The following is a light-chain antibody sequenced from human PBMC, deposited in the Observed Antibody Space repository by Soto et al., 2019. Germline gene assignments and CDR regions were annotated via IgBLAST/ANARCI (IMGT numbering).Light chain of an antibody. CDR2: GAS. V-gene: IGKV3-20*01. J-gene: IGKJ4*01. Sequence: EIVLTQSPDTLSLSSGERATLSCRASQRISNYYLAWYHQKPGQAPRLLIYGASSRATGVPDRFSGSGSGTDFTLTISRLEPEDFAVYYCQQYGSSPRTFGGGTKVDIK. CDR1: QRISNYY. CDR3: QQYGSSPRT.